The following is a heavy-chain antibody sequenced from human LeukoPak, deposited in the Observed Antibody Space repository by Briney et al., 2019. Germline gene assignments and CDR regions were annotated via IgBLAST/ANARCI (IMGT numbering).Heavy chain of an antibody. J-gene: IGHJ4*02. Sequence: GASVKVSCKASGYTFTSYGISWVRQAPGQGLEWMGGIIPILGSATYAQPFQGRVTITMDESTTTAYMELSSLRPEDTAVFYCARGERAIPIYYWGQGTLVTVSS. CDR3: ARGERAIPIYY. CDR2: IIPILGSA. D-gene: IGHD3-10*01. V-gene: IGHV1-69*05. CDR1: GYTFTSYG.